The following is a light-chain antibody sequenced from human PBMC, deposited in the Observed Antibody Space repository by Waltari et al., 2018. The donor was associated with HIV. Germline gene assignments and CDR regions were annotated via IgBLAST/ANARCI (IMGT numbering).Light chain of an antibody. CDR3: QSYDSSLSGSLV. Sequence: QSALTQPASVSASPGQSITISCTGSSSNIGAGFDVHWYQQLPGTAPKLLIYGDNSSPSGVPDRFFGSKSGSSASLAITGLQAEDEADYYCQSYDSSLSGSLVFGGGTKLTVL. J-gene: IGLJ2*01. V-gene: IGLV1-40*01. CDR2: GDN. CDR1: SSNIGAGFD.